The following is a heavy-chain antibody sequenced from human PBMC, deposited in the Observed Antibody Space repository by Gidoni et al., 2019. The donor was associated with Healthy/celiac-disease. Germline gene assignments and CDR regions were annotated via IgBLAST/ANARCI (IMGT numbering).Heavy chain of an antibody. D-gene: IGHD2-21*01. CDR2: ISGSGGST. Sequence: EEQLLESGGGLVQPGGSMRLSCAAYGLPFSSYAMSWVGQAPGKGLEWFSAISGSGGSTSYAESVKGWCTIFRDNSKNTLFLQMNSLRAEDTSVYYCAKDLEGNSRFFDYWGQGILVTVSS. CDR1: GLPFSSYA. J-gene: IGHJ4*02. CDR3: AKDLEGNSRFFDY. V-gene: IGHV3-23*01.